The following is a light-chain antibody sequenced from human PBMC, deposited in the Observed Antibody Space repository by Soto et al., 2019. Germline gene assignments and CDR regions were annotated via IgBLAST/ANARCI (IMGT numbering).Light chain of an antibody. Sequence: DIVMTQSPDSLAVSLGERATINCKSSQSVLYSSNNKNYLAWYQQKPGQPPNLLIYWASTRESGVPDRFSGSGSGTDFTLTISSLRAEDVAVYYCQQYYDAPLTFGQGTKVEIE. V-gene: IGKV4-1*01. CDR2: WAS. CDR3: QQYYDAPLT. J-gene: IGKJ1*01. CDR1: QSVLYSSNNKNY.